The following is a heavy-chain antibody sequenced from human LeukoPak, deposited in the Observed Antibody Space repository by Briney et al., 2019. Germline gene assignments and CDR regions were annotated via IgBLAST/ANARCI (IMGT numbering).Heavy chain of an antibody. CDR1: GGSISSGGYS. CDR2: IYHSGST. CDR3: ASFYGSGSYYQVH. J-gene: IGHJ4*02. Sequence: PSETLSLTCAVSGGSISSGGYSWSWIRQPPGKGLEWIGYIYHSGSTYYNPSLKSRVTISVDRSKNQFSLKLSSVTAADTAVYYCASFYGSGSYYQVHWGQGTLVTVSS. V-gene: IGHV4-30-2*01. D-gene: IGHD3-10*01.